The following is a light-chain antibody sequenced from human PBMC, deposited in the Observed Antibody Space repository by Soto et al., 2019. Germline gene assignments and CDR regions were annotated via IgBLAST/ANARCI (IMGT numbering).Light chain of an antibody. CDR1: QGISSY. CDR3: QQLNSN. CDR2: AAS. Sequence: DIEMTQSPPSMSASVGDRVTITCRASQGISSYLAWYKQKPGKAPKLLIYAASTLQSGVPSRFSGSGSGTEFTLTISRLQPEDFATYYWQQLNSNFGQGTKLDIK. J-gene: IGKJ1*01. V-gene: IGKV1-9*01.